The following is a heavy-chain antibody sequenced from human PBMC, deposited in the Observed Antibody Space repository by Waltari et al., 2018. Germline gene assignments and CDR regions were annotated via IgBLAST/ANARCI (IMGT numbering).Heavy chain of an antibody. Sequence: QVQLQQSGAGLLKPSDILYLTCRVSGGSFRGYYWGWIRQPPGKGLAWIGETNHGERTNYNPSLNSHDTMTVDKFKHQFPLKLDTVTAAYTAVYYCARGAPDIDYWGQGTLVTVSS. CDR3: ARGAPDIDY. CDR2: TNHGERT. J-gene: IGHJ4*02. CDR1: GGSFRGYY. D-gene: IGHD6-6*01. V-gene: IGHV4-34*01.